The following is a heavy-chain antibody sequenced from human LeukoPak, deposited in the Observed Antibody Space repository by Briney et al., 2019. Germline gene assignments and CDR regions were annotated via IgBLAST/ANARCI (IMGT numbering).Heavy chain of an antibody. D-gene: IGHD1-14*01. Sequence: SETLSLTCAVYGGSFSGYYWSWIRQPPGKGLEWIGEIYHSGSTNYNPSLKSRVTISVDKSKNQFSLKLSSVTAADTAVYYCARVNSLTESDAFDIWGQGTMVTVSS. CDR3: ARVNSLTESDAFDI. J-gene: IGHJ3*02. CDR1: GGSFSGYY. CDR2: IYHSGST. V-gene: IGHV4-34*01.